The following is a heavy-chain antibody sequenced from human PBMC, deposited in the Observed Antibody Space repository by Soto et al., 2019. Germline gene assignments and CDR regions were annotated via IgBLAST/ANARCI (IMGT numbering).Heavy chain of an antibody. CDR2: INHSGST. CDR3: ARGLTYYDYVWGSYRPGFPYYFDY. D-gene: IGHD3-16*02. J-gene: IGHJ4*02. V-gene: IGHV4-34*01. CDR1: GGSFSGCD. Sequence: SETLSLTCAVYGGSFSGCDWSWIRQPPGKGLEWIGEINHSGSTNYNPSLKSRVTISVDTSKNQFSLKLSSVTAADTAVYYCARGLTYYDYVWGSYRPGFPYYFDYWGQGTLVTVS.